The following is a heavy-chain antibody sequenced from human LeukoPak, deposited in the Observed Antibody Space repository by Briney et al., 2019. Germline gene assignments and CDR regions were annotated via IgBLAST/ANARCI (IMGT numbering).Heavy chain of an antibody. CDR2: ISGSGGST. CDR1: GFTFSSYA. Sequence: GGSLRLSCAASGFTFSSYAMSWVRQAPGKGLEWVSAISGSGGSTYYADSVKGRFTISRDNSKNTLYLQMNSLRAEDTAVYYCAKDRTYYYDSSDPLAYWGQGTLVTVSS. CDR3: AKDRTYYYDSSDPLAY. V-gene: IGHV3-23*01. J-gene: IGHJ4*02. D-gene: IGHD3-22*01.